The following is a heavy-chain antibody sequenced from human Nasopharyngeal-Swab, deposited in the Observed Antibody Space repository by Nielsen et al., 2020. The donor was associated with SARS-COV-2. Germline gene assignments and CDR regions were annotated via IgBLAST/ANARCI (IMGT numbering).Heavy chain of an antibody. Sequence: SETLSLTCTVSGGSISSYYWSWIRRPAGKGLEWIGRIYTSGSTNYNPSLKSRVTMSVDTSKNQFSLKLSSVTAADTAVYYCAREPHYDFWSGHGYGMDVWGQGTTVTVSS. D-gene: IGHD3-3*01. CDR2: IYTSGST. CDR3: AREPHYDFWSGHGYGMDV. V-gene: IGHV4-4*07. CDR1: GGSISSYY. J-gene: IGHJ6*02.